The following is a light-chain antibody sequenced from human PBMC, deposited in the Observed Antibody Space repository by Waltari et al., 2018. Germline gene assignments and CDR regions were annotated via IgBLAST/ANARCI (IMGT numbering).Light chain of an antibody. CDR3: QQYDVSPLT. CDR2: GAF. Sequence: EIVLTPSPGPLSLSQGEGATLSCRTIQTIRTTYLDWYQQKPGQAPTLLIYGAFTRSTVIPDRFTGSGSGTDFSLTISSLEPEDFATYYCQQYDVSPLTFGGGTKVEIK. J-gene: IGKJ4*01. V-gene: IGKV3-20*01. CDR1: QTIRTTY.